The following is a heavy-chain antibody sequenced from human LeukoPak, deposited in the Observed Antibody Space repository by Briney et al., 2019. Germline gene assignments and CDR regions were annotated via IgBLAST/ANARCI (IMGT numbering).Heavy chain of an antibody. J-gene: IGHJ4*02. V-gene: IGHV4-61*02. Sequence: PSETLSLTCTVSGGSISSGSYYWSWIRPPAGKGLQWIGRIYTSGSTNYNPSLKSRVTISVDTSKNQFSLKLSSVTAADTAVYYCARATPRVGATVDWGQGTLVTVSS. CDR2: IYTSGST. CDR3: ARATPRVGATVD. CDR1: GGSISSGSYY. D-gene: IGHD1-26*01.